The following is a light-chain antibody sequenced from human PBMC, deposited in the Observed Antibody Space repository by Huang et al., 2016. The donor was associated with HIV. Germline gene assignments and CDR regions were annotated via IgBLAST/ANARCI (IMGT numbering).Light chain of an antibody. Sequence: VMTQSPAILSVSPGERATLSCRASQSVGSKLAWYQQRPGQAPRLLIFGASSRAADIPARFSGSGSGTEFTLTISSLQSEDFAIYYCQQYDIWPPWTFGQGTKVEIK. CDR3: QQYDIWPPWT. V-gene: IGKV3-15*01. CDR2: GAS. CDR1: QSVGSK. J-gene: IGKJ1*01.